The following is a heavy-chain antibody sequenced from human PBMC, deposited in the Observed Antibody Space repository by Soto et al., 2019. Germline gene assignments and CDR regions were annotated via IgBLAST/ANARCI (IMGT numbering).Heavy chain of an antibody. CDR1: GGTFSSYA. CDR3: ARIQLRYFDWFGAFDI. V-gene: IGHV1-69*06. CDR2: IIPIFGTA. D-gene: IGHD3-9*01. J-gene: IGHJ3*02. Sequence: ASVKVSCKASGGTFSSYAISWVRQAPGQGLEWMGGIIPIFGTANYAQKFQGRVTITADKSTSTAYMELGSLRSEDTAVYYCARIQLRYFDWFGAFDIWGQGTMVTVSS.